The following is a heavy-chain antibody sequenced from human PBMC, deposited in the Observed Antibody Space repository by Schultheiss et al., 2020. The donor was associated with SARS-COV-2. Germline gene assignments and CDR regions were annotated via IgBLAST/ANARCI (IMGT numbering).Heavy chain of an antibody. CDR1: GFTFSSYA. CDR3: ARDKRVYDSSGYYFGL. CDR2: ISSSSSTI. V-gene: IGHV3-48*04. J-gene: IGHJ4*02. Sequence: SCAASGFTFSSYAMSWVRQAPGKGLEWVSYISSSSSTIYYADSVKGRFTISRDNAKNSLYLQMNSLRAEDTAVYYCARDKRVYDSSGYYFGLWGQGTLVTVSS. D-gene: IGHD3-22*01.